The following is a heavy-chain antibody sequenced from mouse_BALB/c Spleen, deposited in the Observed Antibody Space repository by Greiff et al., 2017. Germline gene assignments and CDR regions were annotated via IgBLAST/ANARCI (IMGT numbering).Heavy chain of an antibody. J-gene: IGHJ3*01. V-gene: IGHV2-9*02. CDR1: GFSLTSYG. Sequence: VKLMESGPGLVAPSQSLSITCTVSGFSLTSYGVHWVRQPPGKGLEWLGVIWAGGSTNYNSALMSRLSISKDNSKSQVFLKMNSLQTDDTAMYYCARETAAAYWGQGTLVTVSA. CDR3: ARETAAAY. CDR2: IWAGGST.